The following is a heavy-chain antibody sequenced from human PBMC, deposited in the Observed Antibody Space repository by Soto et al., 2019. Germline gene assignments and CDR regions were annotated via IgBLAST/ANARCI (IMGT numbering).Heavy chain of an antibody. Sequence: PGGSLRLSCAASGFTFSSYAMHWVRQAPGKGLEYVSAISSNGGSTYYANSVKGRFTISRDNSKNTLYLQMGSLRAEDMAVYYFARAGLDSSGWYYFDYWGQGTLVTVSS. V-gene: IGHV3-64*01. D-gene: IGHD6-19*01. CDR2: ISSNGGST. J-gene: IGHJ4*02. CDR1: GFTFSSYA. CDR3: ARAGLDSSGWYYFDY.